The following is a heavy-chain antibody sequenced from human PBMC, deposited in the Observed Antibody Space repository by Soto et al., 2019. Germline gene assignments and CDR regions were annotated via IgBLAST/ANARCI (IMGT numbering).Heavy chain of an antibody. CDR3: AKDHFYDYIWGSYRADY. D-gene: IGHD3-16*02. J-gene: IGHJ4*02. Sequence: EVQLLESGGGLVQPGGSLRLSCAASGFTFSSYAMSWVRQAPGKGLEWVSAIRGSGGSTYYADSVKGRFTISRDNSKNTLYLQMNSLRAEETAVYYCAKDHFYDYIWGSYRADYWGQGTLVTVSS. V-gene: IGHV3-23*01. CDR1: GFTFSSYA. CDR2: IRGSGGST.